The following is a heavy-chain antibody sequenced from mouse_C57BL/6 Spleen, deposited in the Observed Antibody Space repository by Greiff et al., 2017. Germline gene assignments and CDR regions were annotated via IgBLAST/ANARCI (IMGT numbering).Heavy chain of an antibody. D-gene: IGHD4-1*01. V-gene: IGHV1-55*01. J-gene: IGHJ4*01. Sequence: QVQLKQSGAELVKPGASVKMSCKASGYTFTSYWITWVKQRPGQGLEWVGDIYPGSGSTNYNEKFKSKATLTVDTSSSTAYMQLSSLKSEDSAVYYCARGTGKDYAMDYWGQGTSVTVSS. CDR1: GYTFTSYW. CDR2: IYPGSGST. CDR3: ARGTGKDYAMDY.